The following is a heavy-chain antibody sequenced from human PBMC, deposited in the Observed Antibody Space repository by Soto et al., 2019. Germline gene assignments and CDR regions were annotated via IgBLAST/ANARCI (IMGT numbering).Heavy chain of an antibody. Sequence: ASVKVSCKTSGYTFTSYGISWVRQAPGQGLEWMGWISAYNGNTNYAQKLQGRVTMTTDTPTNTAYMELSSLRSEDTAVYYCAREGLVLVPTTVNSDYYYYAMDVWGQGTTVTVSS. CDR3: AREGLVLVPTTVNSDYYYYAMDV. V-gene: IGHV1-18*01. CDR2: ISAYNGNT. CDR1: GYTFTSYG. J-gene: IGHJ6*02. D-gene: IGHD2-2*01.